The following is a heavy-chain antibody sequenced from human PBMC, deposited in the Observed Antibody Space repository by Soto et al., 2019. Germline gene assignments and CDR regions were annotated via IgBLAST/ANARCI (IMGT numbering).Heavy chain of an antibody. J-gene: IGHJ4*02. Sequence: AGGSLRLSCAASGFTFSDHYMDWVRQAPGKGLEWLGRIRHKANDYTTEYAASVKGRFTISRDDSKSSLYLQMNSLKTEDTAMYYCARVAVATDYYFDYWGQGTLVTVSS. CDR1: GFTFSDHY. V-gene: IGHV3-72*01. CDR2: IRHKANDYTT. CDR3: ARVAVATDYYFDY. D-gene: IGHD6-13*01.